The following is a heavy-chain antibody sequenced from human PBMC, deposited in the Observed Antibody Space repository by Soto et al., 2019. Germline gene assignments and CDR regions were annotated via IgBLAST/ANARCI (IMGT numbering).Heavy chain of an antibody. D-gene: IGHD2-21*01. CDR2: IYYSGST. J-gene: IGHJ5*02. CDR1: GGSISSSSYY. CDR3: ASGAVILWFDP. V-gene: IGHV4-39*01. Sequence: SETLSLTCTVSGGSISSSSYYWGWIRQPPGKGLEWIGSIYYSGSTYYNPSLKSRVTISVDTSKNQFSLKLSSVTAADTAVYYCASGAVILWFDPWGQGTLVTVSS.